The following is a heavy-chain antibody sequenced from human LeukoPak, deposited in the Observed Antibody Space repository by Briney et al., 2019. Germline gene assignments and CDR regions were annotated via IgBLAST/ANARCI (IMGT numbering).Heavy chain of an antibody. CDR3: ARKQIVVVPAAPQDDEPYYYYYYMDV. Sequence: GGSLRLSCAASGFTFSSYSMNWVRQAPGKGLEWVSYISSSSSTIYYADSVKGRFTISRDNAKNSLYLQMNSLRAEDTAVYYCARKQIVVVPAAPQDDEPYYYYYYMDVWGKGTTVTVSS. CDR1: GFTFSSYS. D-gene: IGHD2-2*01. J-gene: IGHJ6*03. V-gene: IGHV3-48*01. CDR2: ISSSSSTI.